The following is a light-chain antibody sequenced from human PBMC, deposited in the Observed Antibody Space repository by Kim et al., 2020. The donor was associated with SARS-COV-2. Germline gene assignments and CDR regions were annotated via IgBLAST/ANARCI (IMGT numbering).Light chain of an antibody. J-gene: IGLJ2*01. CDR2: GNS. Sequence: VLTQPPSVSGAPGQRVTISCTGSSSNIGAGYDVHWYQQLPGTAPKLLIYGNSNRPSGVPDRFSGSKSGTSASLAITGLQAEDEADYYCQSYDSSLSVVFGGGTQLTVL. CDR1: SSNIGAGYD. CDR3: QSYDSSLSVV. V-gene: IGLV1-40*01.